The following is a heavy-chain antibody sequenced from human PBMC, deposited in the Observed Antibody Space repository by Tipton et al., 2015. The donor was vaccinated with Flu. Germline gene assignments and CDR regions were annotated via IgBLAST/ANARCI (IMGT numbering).Heavy chain of an antibody. Sequence: SVRLSCAASGFTFDDYAMHWVRQAPGKGLEWVSGISWNSGSIGYADSVKGRFTISRDNAKNSLYLQMNSLRAEDTALYYCAKTTFRGIAAAGTFDYWGQGTLVTVSS. CDR3: AKTTFRGIAAAGTFDY. V-gene: IGHV3-9*01. CDR1: GFTFDDYA. D-gene: IGHD6-13*01. CDR2: ISWNSGSI. J-gene: IGHJ4*02.